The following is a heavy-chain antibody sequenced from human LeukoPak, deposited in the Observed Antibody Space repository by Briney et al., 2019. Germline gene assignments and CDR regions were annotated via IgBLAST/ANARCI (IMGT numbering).Heavy chain of an antibody. CDR2: ISASGGST. Sequence: GGSLRLSCTDSGFTFSSYAMSWVRQAPGKGLEWVSAISASGGSTYYADSVKGPFTISSDHSHNTLYLQMNSLRAEDTAVYYCAKDFNIWGQGTMVTVSS. V-gene: IGHV3-23*01. CDR1: GFTFSSYA. J-gene: IGHJ3*02. CDR3: AKDFNI.